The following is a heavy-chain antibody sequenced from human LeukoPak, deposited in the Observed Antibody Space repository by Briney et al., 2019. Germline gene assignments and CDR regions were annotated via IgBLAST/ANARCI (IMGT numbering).Heavy chain of an antibody. V-gene: IGHV1-18*01. CDR2: ISAYNGDR. Sequence: EASVRVSCKGSGFTFRNYGIAWVRQAPGQGLEWMGWISAYNGDRKYVQKFQDRLTMTTDSSTSTAYMGLRSLKSDDTAVYYCARDFSNTSGFKVVLDYWGQGSLVIVSS. CDR1: GFTFRNYG. J-gene: IGHJ4*02. D-gene: IGHD3-22*01. CDR3: ARDFSNTSGFKVVLDY.